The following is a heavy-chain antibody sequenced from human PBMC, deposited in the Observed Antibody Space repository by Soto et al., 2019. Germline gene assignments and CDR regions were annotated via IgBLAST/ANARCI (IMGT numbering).Heavy chain of an antibody. Sequence: GASVKVSCKASGGTFSSYAISWVLQAPGQGLEWMGGIIPIFGTANYAQKFQGRVTITADESTSTAYMELSSLRSEDTAVYYCASCSSTSCLNWFDPWGQGTLVTVSS. CDR2: IIPIFGTA. CDR1: GGTFSSYA. V-gene: IGHV1-69*13. D-gene: IGHD2-2*01. J-gene: IGHJ5*02. CDR3: ASCSSTSCLNWFDP.